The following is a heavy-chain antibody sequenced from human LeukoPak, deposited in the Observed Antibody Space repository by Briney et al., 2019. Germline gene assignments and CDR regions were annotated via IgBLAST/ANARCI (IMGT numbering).Heavy chain of an antibody. Sequence: SETLSHTCTVSGASINGYFWSWVRQTPEKGLQWIGYVSHTGATTSNPTLESRVSITIDTSKSQISLTMTSVTAADSALYYCARDGRGSFYTIDLWGPGTIVSVS. CDR3: ARDGRGSFYTIDL. CDR1: GASINGYF. D-gene: IGHD3-10*01. V-gene: IGHV4-59*01. J-gene: IGHJ6*02. CDR2: VSHTGAT.